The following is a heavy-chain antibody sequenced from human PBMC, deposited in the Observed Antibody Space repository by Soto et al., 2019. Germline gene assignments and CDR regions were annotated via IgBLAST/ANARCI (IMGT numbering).Heavy chain of an antibody. CDR1: GFTFSSYA. J-gene: IGHJ3*02. V-gene: IGHV3-30-3*01. CDR3: ARPGYSGYDYSAFDI. D-gene: IGHD5-12*01. CDR2: ISYDGSNK. Sequence: HPGGSLRLSCAASGFTFSSYAMHWVRQAPGKGLEWVAVISYDGSNKYYADSVKGRFTISRDNSKNTLYLQMNSLRAEDTAVYYCARPGYSGYDYSAFDIWGQGTMVTVSS.